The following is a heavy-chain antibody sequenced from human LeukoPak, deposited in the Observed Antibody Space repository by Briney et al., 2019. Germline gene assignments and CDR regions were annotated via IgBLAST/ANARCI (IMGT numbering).Heavy chain of an antibody. D-gene: IGHD2-2*01. J-gene: IGHJ6*02. V-gene: IGHV4-30-4*01. Sequence: SQTLSLTCTVSGGSISSGDYYWSWIRQPPGKGLEWIGYIYYSGSTYYSPSLKSRVTISVDTSKNQFSLKLSSVTAADTAVYYCARDHIYCSSTSCYHYYYYGMDVWGQGTTVTVSS. CDR1: GGSISSGDYY. CDR2: IYYSGST. CDR3: ARDHIYCSSTSCYHYYYYGMDV.